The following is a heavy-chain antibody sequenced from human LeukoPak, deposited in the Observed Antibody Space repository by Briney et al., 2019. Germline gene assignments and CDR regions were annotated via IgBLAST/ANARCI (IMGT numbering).Heavy chain of an antibody. D-gene: IGHD5-24*01. Sequence: SETLSLTCAVYGGSFSGYYWGWIRQPPGKGLEWIGSIHYSGSTNYNPSLKSRVTISVDTSKNQFSLKLSSVTAADTAVYYCAKMSTAEVCFDYWGQGTLVTVSS. CDR2: IHYSGST. CDR3: AKMSTAEVCFDY. V-gene: IGHV4-34*01. J-gene: IGHJ4*02. CDR1: GGSFSGYY.